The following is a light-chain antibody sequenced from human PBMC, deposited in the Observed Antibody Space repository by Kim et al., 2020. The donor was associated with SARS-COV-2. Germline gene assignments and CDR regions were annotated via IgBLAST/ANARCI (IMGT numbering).Light chain of an antibody. J-gene: IGLJ2*01. Sequence: VACGQTGRFTCEGESLRSYYATWYQQKPGQAPIVVIYGKNNRPSGIPDRFSGASSGNTASLTITGTQAGDEADYYWNSRDSNDNVVFGGGTQLTVL. CDR1: SLRSYY. CDR2: GKN. V-gene: IGLV3-19*01. CDR3: NSRDSNDNVV.